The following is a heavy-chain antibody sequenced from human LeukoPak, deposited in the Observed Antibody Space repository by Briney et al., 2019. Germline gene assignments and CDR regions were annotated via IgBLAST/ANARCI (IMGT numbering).Heavy chain of an antibody. J-gene: IGHJ4*02. V-gene: IGHV1-69*05. CDR3: ARDGVGVAAGRFDY. Sequence: ASVKVSCKASGDTFSNYAISWVRQAPGQGLEWIGGIIPIFGTAKCAQKFQGRVTITTDESTSTAYMELSSLRSEDTAVYYCARDGVGVAAGRFDYWGQGTLVTVSS. D-gene: IGHD6-13*01. CDR2: IIPIFGTA. CDR1: GDTFSNYA.